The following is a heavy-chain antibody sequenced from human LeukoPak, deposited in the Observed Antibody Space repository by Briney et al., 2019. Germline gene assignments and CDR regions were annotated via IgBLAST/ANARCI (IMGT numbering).Heavy chain of an antibody. CDR3: ARLRWELLLGYFDY. D-gene: IGHD1-26*01. CDR2: IYYSGST. J-gene: IGHJ4*02. V-gene: IGHV4-39*01. CDR1: GGSISSSSYY. Sequence: SETLSLTCTVSGGSISSSSYYWGWIRQPPGKGLEWLGSIYYSGSTYYNPSLKSRVTISVDTSKNQFSLKLRSVTAADTAVYYCARLRWELLLGYFDYWGQGTLVTVSS.